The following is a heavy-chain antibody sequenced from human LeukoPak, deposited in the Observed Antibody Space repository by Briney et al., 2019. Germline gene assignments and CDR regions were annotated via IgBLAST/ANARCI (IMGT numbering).Heavy chain of an antibody. CDR3: ARCAYYDFWSGYYTGHNDY. D-gene: IGHD3-3*01. CDR1: GGSISTNTYY. Sequence: SETLSLTCTVSGGSISTNTYYWGWIRQPPGKGLEWIGSIYYSGTTYFNPSLKSRVTISEDTSKNQFSLKLTSVTAADTAVYYCARCAYYDFWSGYYTGHNDYWGQGTLVTVSS. CDR2: IYYSGTT. J-gene: IGHJ4*02. V-gene: IGHV4-39*07.